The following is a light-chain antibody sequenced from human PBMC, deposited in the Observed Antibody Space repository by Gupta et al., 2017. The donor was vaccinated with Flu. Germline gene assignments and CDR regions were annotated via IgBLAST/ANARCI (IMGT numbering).Light chain of an antibody. CDR3: YSRCTSTHPQAV. CDR2: AYN. Sequence: QTVRITCQGDSLRNSYASWYQKKPGRDHALGTDAYNIRPSGIPDRFSCSSSGNKDSLTLTGAQAEDEADDDCYSRCTSTHPQAVFGGGTKLTVL. J-gene: IGLJ2*01. CDR1: SLRNSY. V-gene: IGLV3-19*01.